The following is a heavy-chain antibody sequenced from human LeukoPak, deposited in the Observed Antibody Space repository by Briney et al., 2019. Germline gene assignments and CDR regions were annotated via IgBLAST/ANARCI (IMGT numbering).Heavy chain of an antibody. CDR1: GFTFSSYA. D-gene: IGHD3-10*01. CDR3: ARGGAMVRGVIMGTRWFDP. CDR2: ISGSGVST. V-gene: IGHV3-23*01. Sequence: GSLRLSCAASGFTFSSYAMSWVRLAPGKGLEWVSAISGSGVSTYHADSVKGRFTISRHNSKNTLYLQMNSLRAEDTAVYYCARGGAMVRGVIMGTRWFDPWGQGTLVTVSS. J-gene: IGHJ5*02.